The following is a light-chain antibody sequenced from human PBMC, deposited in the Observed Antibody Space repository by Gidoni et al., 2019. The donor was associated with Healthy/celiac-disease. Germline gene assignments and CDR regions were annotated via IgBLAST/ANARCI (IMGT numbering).Light chain of an antibody. CDR2: KDS. CDR3: QSADSSGTYV. Sequence: SYEFTQPPSVSVSPGQTARITCSGDALPKQYAYWYQQKPGQAPVLVIYKDSERPSGIPERFSGSSSGTTVTLTISGVQAEDEADYYCQSADSSGTYVFGGGTKLTVL. V-gene: IGLV3-25*02. CDR1: ALPKQY. J-gene: IGLJ3*02.